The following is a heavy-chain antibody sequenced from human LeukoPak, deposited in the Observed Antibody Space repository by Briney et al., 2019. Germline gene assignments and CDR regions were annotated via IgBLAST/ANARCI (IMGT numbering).Heavy chain of an antibody. CDR2: IYSGGST. D-gene: IGHD6-25*01. J-gene: IGHJ4*02. CDR3: ARDKSGSLDY. V-gene: IGHV3-66*01. Sequence: GGSLRLSCAASGFTVSSNYMSWVRQAPGKGLEWVSIIYSGGSTYYADSVKGRFTISRDNSKNTLYLQMNSLRAEDTAVYYCARDKSGSLDYWGQGTLVTVSS. CDR1: GFTVSSNY.